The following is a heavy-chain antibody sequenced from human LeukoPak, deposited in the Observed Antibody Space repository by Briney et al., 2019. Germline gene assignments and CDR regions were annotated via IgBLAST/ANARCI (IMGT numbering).Heavy chain of an antibody. CDR1: GGSISSGSYY. Sequence: SETLSLTCTVSGGSISSGSYYWSWIRQPAGKGLEWIGRIYTSGSTNYNPSLKSRVTISVDTSKNQFSLKPSSVTAADTAVYYCARENYDFWSGSTNSYYYYYYMDVWGKGTTVTVSS. CDR2: IYTSGST. CDR3: ARENYDFWSGSTNSYYYYYYMDV. V-gene: IGHV4-61*02. J-gene: IGHJ6*03. D-gene: IGHD3-3*01.